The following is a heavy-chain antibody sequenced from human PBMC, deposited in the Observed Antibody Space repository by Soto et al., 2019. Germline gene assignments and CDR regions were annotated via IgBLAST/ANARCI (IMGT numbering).Heavy chain of an antibody. V-gene: IGHV4-59*01. D-gene: IGHD6-6*01. Sequence: SETLSLTCSVSGGSISGYYWSWIRQAPGKGLEWIGYVYDTGSTSYNPSLQSRVTISVDTSKKQFSLSLRLVTAADTAVYFCARSIAVPSSHIDHWGQGTWDTVSS. CDR1: GGSISGYY. CDR3: ARSIAVPSSHIDH. J-gene: IGHJ4*02. CDR2: VYDTGST.